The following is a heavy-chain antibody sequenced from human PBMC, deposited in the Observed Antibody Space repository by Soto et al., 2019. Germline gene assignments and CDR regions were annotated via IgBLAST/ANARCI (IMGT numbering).Heavy chain of an antibody. CDR1: GFSLSTSGVG. CDR3: AHRLRVDIGATTYFDC. V-gene: IGHV2-5*02. CDR2: IYWDDDK. D-gene: IGHD5-12*01. J-gene: IGHJ4*02. Sequence: QITLKESGPPLVKPTQPLTLTCTFSGFSLSTSGVGVGWIRQPPGKALEWLALIYWDDDKRYSPSLKSRLTIPTHHPQHQPLLTMTNMDPVDTATYYCAHRLRVDIGATTYFDCWGQVTLVTVSS.